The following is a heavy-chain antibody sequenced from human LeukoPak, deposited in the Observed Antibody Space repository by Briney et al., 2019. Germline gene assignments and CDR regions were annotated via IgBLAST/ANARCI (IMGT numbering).Heavy chain of an antibody. CDR1: GGSISSGSYY. D-gene: IGHD5-18*01. Sequence: PSQTLSLTCTVSGGSISSGSYYWSWIRQPAGKGLEWIGRIYTSESTNYNPSLKSLVTISVDTSKNQFSLKLSSVTAADTAVYYCAREDVDTAMVVQFDPWGQGTLVTVSS. J-gene: IGHJ5*02. V-gene: IGHV4-61*02. CDR2: IYTSEST. CDR3: AREDVDTAMVVQFDP.